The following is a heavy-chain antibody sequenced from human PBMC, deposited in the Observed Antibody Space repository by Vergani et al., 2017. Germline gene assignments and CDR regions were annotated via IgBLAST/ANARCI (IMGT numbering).Heavy chain of an antibody. Sequence: EVQLLESGGGLVQPGGSRRLSCVGAGFTFDTYTMAYVRQAPVKGLEWVATISSGGGDLFYADSVKGRFTISRDNSKNTLFLQMNSLKDEDTAVYYCQTACGLYYLHGKYLQYWGRGTLVAVSS. J-gene: IGHJ1*01. CDR2: ISSGGGDL. D-gene: IGHD3-10*01. V-gene: IGHV3-23*01. CDR3: QTACGLYYLHGKYLQY. CDR1: GFTFDTYT.